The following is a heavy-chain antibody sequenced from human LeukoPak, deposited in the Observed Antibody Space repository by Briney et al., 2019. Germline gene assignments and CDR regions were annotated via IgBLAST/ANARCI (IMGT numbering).Heavy chain of an antibody. CDR2: INHSGST. Sequence: PSETLSLTCAVYGGSFSGYYWSWIRQPPGKGLEGIGEINHSGSTNYSPSLKSRVTISVDTSKNQFSLKLSSVTAADTAVYYCARGWKEQRYFDWLLSPSWFDPWGQGTLVTVSS. D-gene: IGHD3-9*01. CDR1: GGSFSGYY. J-gene: IGHJ5*02. CDR3: ARGWKEQRYFDWLLSPSWFDP. V-gene: IGHV4-34*01.